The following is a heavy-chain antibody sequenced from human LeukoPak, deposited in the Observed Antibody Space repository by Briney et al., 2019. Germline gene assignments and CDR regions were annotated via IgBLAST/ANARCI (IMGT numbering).Heavy chain of an antibody. CDR2: TYYRSKWYN. Sequence: SQTLSLTCAISGDSVSNNSAAWNWIRQSPSRDLEWLGRTYYRSKWYNDYALSVKSRITINPDTSKNHFSLQLKSVAPEDTAVYYCARENGSPYYFDYWGQGTLVTVSS. CDR3: ARENGSPYYFDY. CDR1: GDSVSNNSAA. D-gene: IGHD2-8*01. J-gene: IGHJ4*02. V-gene: IGHV6-1*01.